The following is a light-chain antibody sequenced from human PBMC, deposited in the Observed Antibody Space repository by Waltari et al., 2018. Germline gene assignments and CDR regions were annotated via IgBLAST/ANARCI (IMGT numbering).Light chain of an antibody. CDR1: QGIRND. CDR3: LQYNSYPWT. V-gene: IGKV1-17*01. CDR2: AAS. J-gene: IGKJ1*01. Sequence: DIQMTQSPSSLSASVGDRVTIPCLASQGIRNDLGMYQQKPGKAPKRLIYAASSLQSGVPSRFSGSGSGTEFTLTISSLQPEDCASYYCLQYNSYPWTFGQGTKVEIK.